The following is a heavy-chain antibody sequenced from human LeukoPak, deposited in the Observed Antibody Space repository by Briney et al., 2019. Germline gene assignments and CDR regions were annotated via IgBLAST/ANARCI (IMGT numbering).Heavy chain of an antibody. J-gene: IGHJ4*02. CDR1: GFTFSNAW. CDR3: IGAFLGY. Sequence: PGGSLRLSCAASGFTFSNAWMSWVRQAPGGGLEWVGHVGSKANGGTTNYAAPVKGRFTISRDDSKNTLYLQMNSLKTEDTAVYYCIGAFLGYWGQGTLVTVSS. CDR2: VGSKANGGTT. V-gene: IGHV3-15*04.